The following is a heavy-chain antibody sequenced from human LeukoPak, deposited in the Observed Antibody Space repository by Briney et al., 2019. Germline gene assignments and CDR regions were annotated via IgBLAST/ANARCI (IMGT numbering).Heavy chain of an antibody. D-gene: IGHD3-22*01. V-gene: IGHV3-66*01. J-gene: IGHJ5*02. CDR1: GFTVSSNY. Sequence: GGSLRLSCAASGFTVSSNYMSWVRQAPGKGLEWVSVIYSGGSTDYADSVKGRFTISRDNSKNTLYLQMSSLRAEDTAVYYCVKDDSYYYDSSAYLAWGQGTLVTVSS. CDR2: IYSGGST. CDR3: VKDDSYYYDSSAYLA.